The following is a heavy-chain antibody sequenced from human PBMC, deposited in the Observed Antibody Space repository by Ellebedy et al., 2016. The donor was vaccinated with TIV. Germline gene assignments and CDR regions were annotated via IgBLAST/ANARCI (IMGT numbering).Heavy chain of an antibody. D-gene: IGHD6-13*01. CDR2: ISYSGST. CDR1: GGSISPYF. J-gene: IGHJ3*02. Sequence: MPSETLSLTCTVSGGSISPYFWSWIRQPPGKGLEWIGYISYSGSTNYNPSLKSRDTISVDSSKNQFSLRLSSVTAADTAVYYCARVVWQQPVSYAFDIWGQGTMVTVSS. CDR3: ARVVWQQPVSYAFDI. V-gene: IGHV4-59*01.